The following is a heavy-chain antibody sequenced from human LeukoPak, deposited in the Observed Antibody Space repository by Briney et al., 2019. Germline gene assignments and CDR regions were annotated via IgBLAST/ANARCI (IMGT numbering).Heavy chain of an antibody. CDR3: ARSNVSRHFQH. D-gene: IGHD4/OR15-4a*01. CDR1: GYTFTNYD. V-gene: IGHV1-8*01. Sequence: GASVKVSCKASGYTFTNYDINWVRQATGQGLEWLGWMSASSGNTGYAQKFQGRVSMTRATSISTAYLELSSLTFEDTAVYYCARSNVSRHFQHWGQGTLVTVSS. CDR2: MSASSGNT. J-gene: IGHJ1*01.